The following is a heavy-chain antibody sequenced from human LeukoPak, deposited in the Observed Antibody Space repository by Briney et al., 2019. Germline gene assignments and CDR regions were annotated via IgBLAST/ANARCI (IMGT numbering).Heavy chain of an antibody. D-gene: IGHD1-26*01. V-gene: IGHV4-39*01. CDR2: IYYSGST. Sequence: ETLSLTCTVSGGSISSSSYYWGWIRQPPGKGLEWIGSIYYSGSTYYNPSLKSRVTISVDTSKNQFSLKLSSVTAADAAVYYCAVVVGATRGTYYFDYWGQGTLVTVSS. CDR1: GGSISSSSYY. J-gene: IGHJ4*02. CDR3: AVVVGATRGTYYFDY.